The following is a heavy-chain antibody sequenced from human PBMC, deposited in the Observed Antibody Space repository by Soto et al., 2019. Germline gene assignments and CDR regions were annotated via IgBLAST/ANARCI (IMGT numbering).Heavy chain of an antibody. CDR1: GFTFSSYG. D-gene: IGHD3-3*01. V-gene: IGHV3-33*01. Sequence: GGSLRLSCAASGFTFSSYGMHWVRQAPGKGLEWVAVIWYDGSNKYYADSVKGRFTISRDNSKNTLYLQMNSLRAEDTAVYYCARDHYDFWSGYLESNRLGMDVWGQGTTVTVSS. CDR2: IWYDGSNK. J-gene: IGHJ6*02. CDR3: ARDHYDFWSGYLESNRLGMDV.